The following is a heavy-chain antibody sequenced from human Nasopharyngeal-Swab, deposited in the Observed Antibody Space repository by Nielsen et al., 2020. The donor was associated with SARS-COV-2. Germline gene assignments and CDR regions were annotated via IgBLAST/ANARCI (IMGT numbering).Heavy chain of an antibody. CDR3: ARIPSLYSGSAPFDY. J-gene: IGHJ4*02. D-gene: IGHD1-26*01. CDR1: GGSISSSSYY. Sequence: SETLSLTCTVSGGSISSSSYYWSWIRQPPGTGLEWIGSIFYSGSTYYNPSLKSRVTISVDTSKNQFSLRLSSVTAADTAVYYCARIPSLYSGSAPFDYWGRGTLVTVSS. CDR2: IFYSGST. V-gene: IGHV4-39*01.